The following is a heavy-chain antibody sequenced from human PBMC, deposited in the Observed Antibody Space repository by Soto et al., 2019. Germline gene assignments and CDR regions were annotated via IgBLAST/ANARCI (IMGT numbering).Heavy chain of an antibody. Sequence: SVKVSCKASAGTFSSYAISWVRQAPGQGLEWMGGIIPIFGTANYAQKFQGRVTITADKSTRTAYMELSSLRSEDTAVYYCARDSIAEGEGEINWFDPWGQGTLVTASS. CDR2: IIPIFGTA. D-gene: IGHD6-6*01. CDR3: ARDSIAEGEGEINWFDP. V-gene: IGHV1-69*06. J-gene: IGHJ5*02. CDR1: AGTFSSYA.